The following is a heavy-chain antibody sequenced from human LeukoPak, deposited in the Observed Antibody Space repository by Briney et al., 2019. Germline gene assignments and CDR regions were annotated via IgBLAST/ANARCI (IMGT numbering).Heavy chain of an antibody. J-gene: IGHJ3*01. CDR3: VRASNILSAFDV. CDR2: IYYTGAT. CDR1: GGSISRGDFW. Sequence: SETLSLTCIDSGGSISRGDFWWTWIRQPPGKGLEYIGYIYYTGATYYSPSLESRLTMSVDMSKNQFSLKLSYVTAADTAVYFYVRASNILSAFDVWGQGTTVSVSS. D-gene: IGHD3-9*01. V-gene: IGHV4-30-4*01.